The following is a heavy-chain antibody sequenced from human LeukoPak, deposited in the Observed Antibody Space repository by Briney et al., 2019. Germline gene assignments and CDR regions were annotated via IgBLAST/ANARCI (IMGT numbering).Heavy chain of an antibody. CDR2: ISSNGGST. D-gene: IGHD2-21*02. Sequence: PGGSLRLSCAASGFTFSSYAMHWVRQAPGKGLEYASAISSNGGSTYYTNSVKDRFTISRDNSKNTLYLQMGSLRAEDMAVYYCARQEVVVTAANAFDIWRRGTMVTVSS. CDR3: ARQEVVVTAANAFDI. V-gene: IGHV3-64*01. CDR1: GFTFSSYA. J-gene: IGHJ3*02.